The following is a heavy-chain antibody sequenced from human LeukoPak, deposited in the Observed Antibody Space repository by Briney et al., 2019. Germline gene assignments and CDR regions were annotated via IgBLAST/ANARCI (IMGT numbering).Heavy chain of an antibody. CDR2: ISGSGGST. V-gene: IGHV3-23*01. D-gene: IGHD1-26*01. Sequence: GGSLRLSCAASGFTFSSYAMSWVRQAPGKGLEWVSAISGSGGSTYYADSVKGRFTISRDNSKNTLYLQMNSLGAEDTAVYYCATLGGSYYGSDYWGQGTLVTVSS. CDR3: ATLGGSYYGSDY. J-gene: IGHJ4*02. CDR1: GFTFSSYA.